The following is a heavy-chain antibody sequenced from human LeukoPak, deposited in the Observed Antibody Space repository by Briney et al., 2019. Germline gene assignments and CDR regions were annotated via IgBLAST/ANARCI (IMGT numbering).Heavy chain of an antibody. CDR3: ARARIAAAGLGY. D-gene: IGHD6-13*01. J-gene: IGHJ4*02. Sequence: GASVKVSCKASGYTFTSYDINWVRQATGQGLEWMGWMNPNSGNTGYAQKFQGRVTMTRNTSISTAYMELSRLRSDDTAVYYCARARIAAAGLGYWGQGTLVTVSS. CDR1: GYTFTSYD. CDR2: MNPNSGNT. V-gene: IGHV1-8*01.